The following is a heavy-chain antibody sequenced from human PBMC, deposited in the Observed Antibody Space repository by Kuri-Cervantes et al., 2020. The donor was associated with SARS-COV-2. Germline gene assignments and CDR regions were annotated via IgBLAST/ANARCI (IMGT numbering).Heavy chain of an antibody. CDR3: YCAPKEGFDS. CDR2: VKTNSGNT. Sequence: ASVKVSCKTPETTFPNYDINWVRQATGQGLEWMGMVKTNSGNTLYAQIFQGRVTMTGDTSTSTVYMELSSLTSEDTAIYYCYCAPKEGFDSWGQGTLVTVSS. D-gene: IGHD2-21*01. J-gene: IGHJ4*02. CDR1: ETTFPNYD. V-gene: IGHV1-8*01.